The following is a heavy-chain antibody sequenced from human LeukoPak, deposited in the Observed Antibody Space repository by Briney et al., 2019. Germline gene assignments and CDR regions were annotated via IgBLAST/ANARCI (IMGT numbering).Heavy chain of an antibody. V-gene: IGHV3-74*01. J-gene: IGHJ4*02. D-gene: IGHD7-27*01. CDR1: GFTFSIYW. Sequence: PGGSLRLSCAASGFTFSIYWMHWIRQAPGKGLVWVSRIKGDGTMTNYADSVKGRFTISRDNAKNTMYLQMNSLRAEDTAVYYCARDFAGDFDFWGQGTLVTVSS. CDR3: ARDFAGDFDF. CDR2: IKGDGTMT.